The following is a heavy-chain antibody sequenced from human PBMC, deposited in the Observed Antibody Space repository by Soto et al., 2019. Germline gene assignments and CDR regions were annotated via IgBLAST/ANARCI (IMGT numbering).Heavy chain of an antibody. CDR3: ARVPVTKRRDNRYMDV. D-gene: IGHD4-17*01. V-gene: IGHV1-8*01. CDR2: MNPNSGNT. Sequence: ASVKFSCKASGYTFTTYDINWVRQATGQGLEWLGWMNPNSGNTGYAQIFQGRVTMTRNTSISTAYMELSSLRSEDTAVYYCARVPVTKRRDNRYMDVWGKGTTVTVSS. J-gene: IGHJ6*03. CDR1: GYTFTTYD.